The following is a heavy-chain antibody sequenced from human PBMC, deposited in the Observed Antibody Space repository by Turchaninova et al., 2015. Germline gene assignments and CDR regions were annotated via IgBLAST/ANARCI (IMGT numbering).Heavy chain of an antibody. J-gene: IGHJ3*02. D-gene: IGHD3-22*01. Sequence: QVHLQESGPGLVKPSETLSLTCKVSGYSITSGYHWGWLRQPPGKGLEWLGILHHRGATNYNPSLKSRVTLSWDTSNNHLTLKLSAVTAADTALYYCARYYFDSTSYPARGRVFDIWGQGTLVTVSS. CDR1: GYSITSGYH. CDR2: LHHRGAT. CDR3: ARYYFDSTSYPARGRVFDI. V-gene: IGHV4-38-2*02.